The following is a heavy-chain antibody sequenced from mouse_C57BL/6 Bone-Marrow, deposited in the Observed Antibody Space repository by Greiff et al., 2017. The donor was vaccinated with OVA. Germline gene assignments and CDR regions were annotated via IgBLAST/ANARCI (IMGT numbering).Heavy chain of an antibody. CDR1: GFTFSDYG. CDR2: ISSGSSTI. V-gene: IGHV5-17*01. Sequence: DVMLVESGGGLVKPGGSLKLSCAASGFTFSDYGMHWVRQAPEKGLEWVAYISSGSSTIYYADTVKGRFTISRDNAKNTLFLQMTSLRSEDTAMYYCARDYDGYAMDYWGQGTSVTVSS. J-gene: IGHJ4*01. CDR3: ARDYDGYAMDY. D-gene: IGHD2-4*01.